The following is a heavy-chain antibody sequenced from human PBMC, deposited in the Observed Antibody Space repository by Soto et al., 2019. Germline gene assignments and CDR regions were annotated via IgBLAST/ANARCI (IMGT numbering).Heavy chain of an antibody. CDR2: ISSSSSYI. CDR3: ARSEGPIIL. Sequence: EVQLVESGGGLVKPGGSLRLSCAASGFTFSSYSMNWVRQAPGEGLEWVSSISSSSSYIYYADSVKGRFTISRDNAKNSLYLQMNSLRAEDTAVYYCARSEGPIILWGQGTLVTVSS. V-gene: IGHV3-21*01. J-gene: IGHJ4*02. D-gene: IGHD5-12*01. CDR1: GFTFSSYS.